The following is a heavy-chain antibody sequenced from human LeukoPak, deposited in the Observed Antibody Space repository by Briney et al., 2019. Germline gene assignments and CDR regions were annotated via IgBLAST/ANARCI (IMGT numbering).Heavy chain of an antibody. Sequence: GGSLRLSCTASGFTFDDYVMHWVRQAPGKGLEWVSLISGDGSGTYYADSVKGRFTVSRDNSKNSLFLHMSGLRAEDTALYYCATQNPPGSGYYDTYNWFDPWGQGTLVTVAS. D-gene: IGHD5-12*01. CDR3: ATQNPPGSGYYDTYNWFDP. CDR1: GFTFDDYV. CDR2: ISGDGSGT. J-gene: IGHJ5*02. V-gene: IGHV3-43*02.